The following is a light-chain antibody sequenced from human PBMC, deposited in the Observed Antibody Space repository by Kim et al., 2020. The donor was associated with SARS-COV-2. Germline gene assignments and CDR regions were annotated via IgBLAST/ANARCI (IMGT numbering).Light chain of an antibody. CDR3: QSADSSGTYVV. Sequence: PGETATITCSGDALPKQFAYWYQQKKGQAPVLVIYTDTERPSAIPERFSGSSSGTTVTLTISGVQAEDEADYYCQSADSSGTYVVFGGGTQLTVL. CDR2: TDT. V-gene: IGLV3-25*03. CDR1: ALPKQF. J-gene: IGLJ2*01.